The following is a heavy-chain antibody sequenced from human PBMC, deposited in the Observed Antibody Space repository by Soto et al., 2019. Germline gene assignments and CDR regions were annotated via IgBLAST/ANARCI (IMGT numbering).Heavy chain of an antibody. Sequence: GGSLRLSCAASGFTFSSYSMNWVRQAPGKGLEWVSSISSSSSYIYYADSVKGRFTISRDNAKNSLYLQMNSLRAEDTAVYYCARGCLGGSCYRNGMDVWGQGTTVTVSS. CDR1: GFTFSSYS. CDR2: ISSSSSYI. J-gene: IGHJ6*02. V-gene: IGHV3-21*01. D-gene: IGHD2-15*01. CDR3: ARGCLGGSCYRNGMDV.